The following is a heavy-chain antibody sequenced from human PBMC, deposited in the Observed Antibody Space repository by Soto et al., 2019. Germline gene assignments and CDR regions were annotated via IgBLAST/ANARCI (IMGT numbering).Heavy chain of an antibody. V-gene: IGHV4-34*01. CDR1: GGSFSGYY. D-gene: IGHD7-27*01. J-gene: IGHJ4*02. Sequence: QVQLQQWGAGLLKPSETLSLTCAVYGGSFSGYYWNWIRQPPGKGLEWIGEINHSGSTNYNPSLKSRDTISVVTSKNQFSVKLSSVTAADTAVYYCARGWGRIFDYWGQVTLVTVSS. CDR2: INHSGST. CDR3: ARGWGRIFDY.